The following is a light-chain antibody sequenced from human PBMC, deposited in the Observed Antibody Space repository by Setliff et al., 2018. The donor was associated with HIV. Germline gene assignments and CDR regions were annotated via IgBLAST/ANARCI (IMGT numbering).Light chain of an antibody. CDR3: GADHGSGSNFVYV. CDR2: VGTGGIVG. V-gene: IGLV9-49*01. CDR1: SGYSNYE. J-gene: IGLJ1*01. Sequence: QAVVTQPPSAPASLGASVTLTCTLSSGYSNYEVDWYQQRPGKGPRFVMRVGTGGIVGSKGDGIPDRFSVLGSGLNRSLTIKNIHEEDESDYHCGADHGSGSNFVYVFGTGTKVTVL.